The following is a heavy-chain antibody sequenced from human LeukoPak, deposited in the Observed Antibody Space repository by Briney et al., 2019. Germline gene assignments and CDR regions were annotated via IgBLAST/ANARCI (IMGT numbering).Heavy chain of an antibody. V-gene: IGHV4-61*01. CDR3: ARATKIRRYYYDSSAYYYCVFDI. Sequence: KPSETLSLTCTVSDGSISRYFSRYYWSWIRQAPGKGLEWVAYIYYSGSTNYNPSLKSRVTISVDASKKQFSLKLNSVTAADTAVYYCARATKIRRYYYDSSAYYYCVFDIWGQGTMVTVSS. CDR2: IYYSGST. D-gene: IGHD3-22*01. CDR1: DGSISRYFSRYY. J-gene: IGHJ3*02.